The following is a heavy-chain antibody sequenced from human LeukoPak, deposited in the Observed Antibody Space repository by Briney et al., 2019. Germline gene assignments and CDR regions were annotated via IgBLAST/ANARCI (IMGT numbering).Heavy chain of an antibody. CDR3: ARVASELSYWYFDL. V-gene: IGHV4-59*01. CDR1: GVSISSYY. CDR2: ISNSAIT. Sequence: PSETLSLTCTVSGVSISSYYWTWLRQPPGKGLEWIGFISNSAITDYNPSLKSRVTISIDTSKNQFSLKLSSVTAADTAVYYWARVASELSYWYFDLWGRGTLVTVSS. J-gene: IGHJ2*01. D-gene: IGHD1-7*01.